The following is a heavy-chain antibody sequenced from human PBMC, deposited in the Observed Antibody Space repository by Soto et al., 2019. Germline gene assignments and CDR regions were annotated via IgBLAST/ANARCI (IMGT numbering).Heavy chain of an antibody. J-gene: IGHJ5*02. CDR3: ARDPAVVAATFWVGATTNWFDP. CDR2: IYHSGST. Sequence: PSETLSLTCAVSGYSISSGYYWGWIRQPPGKGLEWIGSIYHSGSTYYNPSLKSLVTISVDTSKNQFSLKLSSVTAADTSGYYCARDPAVVAATFWVGATTNWFDPWGQGTLVTV. D-gene: IGHD2-15*01. V-gene: IGHV4-38-2*02. CDR1: GYSISSGYY.